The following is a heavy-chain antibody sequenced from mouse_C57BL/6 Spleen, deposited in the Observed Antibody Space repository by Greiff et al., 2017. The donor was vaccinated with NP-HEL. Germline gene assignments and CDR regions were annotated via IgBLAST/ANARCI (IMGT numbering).Heavy chain of an antibody. CDR2: IDPETGGT. CDR1: GYTFTDYE. CDR3: TRSPVGSSHAMDY. V-gene: IGHV1-15*01. Sequence: VQLQQSGAELVRPGASVTLSCKASGYTFTDYEMHWVKQTPVHGLEWIGAIDPETGGTAYNQKFKGKAILTADKSSSTAYMELRSLTSEDSAVYYCTRSPVGSSHAMDYWGQGTSVTVSS. D-gene: IGHD1-1*01. J-gene: IGHJ4*01.